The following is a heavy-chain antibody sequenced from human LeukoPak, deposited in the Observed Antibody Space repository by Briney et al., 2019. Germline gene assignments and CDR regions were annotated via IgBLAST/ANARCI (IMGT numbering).Heavy chain of an antibody. CDR3: ARGWTTFHY. D-gene: IGHD1-1*01. J-gene: IGHJ4*02. Sequence: GGSLRLSCVASGFTFNHYAMSWVRQAPGEGLEWVASVSENGDGTMYPDSVKGRFTISRDNSRKTVLLEVNSLRVEDAATYYCARGWTTFHYWGQGALVTVSS. V-gene: IGHV3-23*01. CDR1: GFTFNHYA. CDR2: VSENGDGT.